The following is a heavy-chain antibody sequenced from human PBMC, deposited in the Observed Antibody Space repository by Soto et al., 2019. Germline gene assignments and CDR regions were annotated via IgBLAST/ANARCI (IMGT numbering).Heavy chain of an antibody. J-gene: IGHJ5*02. D-gene: IGHD6-19*01. V-gene: IGHV3-9*01. CDR2: ISWNSGSI. CDR3: AKDIGHWLVGAEFDP. CDR1: GFTFDDYA. Sequence: EVQLVESGGGLVQPGRSLRLSCAASGFTFDDYAMHWVRQAPGKGLEWVSGISWNSGSIGYADSVKGRFTISRDNAKNSLYLQMNSLRAEDTALYYCAKDIGHWLVGAEFDPWGQGTLVTVSS.